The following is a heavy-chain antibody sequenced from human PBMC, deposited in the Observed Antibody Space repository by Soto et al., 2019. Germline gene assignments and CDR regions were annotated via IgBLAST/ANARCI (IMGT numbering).Heavy chain of an antibody. Sequence: GGSLRLSCAPSGFIFSNYAMSWVRQARGKGLEWVSAISGSGADTYYTESVKGRFTISRDNFKNTLYLQMSSLRAEDTAVYYCAKDTGRGGGSVFDYWGQGTLVTVSS. D-gene: IGHD2-15*01. J-gene: IGHJ4*02. CDR2: ISGSGADT. CDR3: AKDTGRGGGSVFDY. V-gene: IGHV3-23*01. CDR1: GFIFSNYA.